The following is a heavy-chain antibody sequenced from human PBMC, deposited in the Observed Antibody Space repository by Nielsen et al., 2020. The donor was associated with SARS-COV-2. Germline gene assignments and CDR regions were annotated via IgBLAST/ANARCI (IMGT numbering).Heavy chain of an antibody. CDR2: ISRDSGET. CDR1: GFTFSMWN. CDR3: AREGRNLPLDY. Sequence: GGSLRLSCAASGFTFSMWNMNWVRQAPGKGLEWVSSISRDSGETYYAGSVKGRFTTSRDNGKNSLYLQMNSLRVEDTAVYYCAREGRNLPLDYWGQGTLVTVSS. J-gene: IGHJ4*02. V-gene: IGHV3-21*04.